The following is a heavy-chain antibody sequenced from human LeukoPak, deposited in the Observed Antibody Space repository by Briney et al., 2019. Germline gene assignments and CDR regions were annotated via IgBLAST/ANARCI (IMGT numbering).Heavy chain of an antibody. J-gene: IGHJ5*02. D-gene: IGHD6-13*01. V-gene: IGHV4-38-2*01. CDR1: GYSISSGYY. Sequence: KPSETLSLTCAVSGYSISSGYYWGWIRQPPGKGLEWIGSTYHSGSTYYNPSLKSRVTISVDTSKNQFSLKLSSVTAADTAVYYCARLGIAALGWFDPWGQGTLVTVSS. CDR2: TYHSGST. CDR3: ARLGIAALGWFDP.